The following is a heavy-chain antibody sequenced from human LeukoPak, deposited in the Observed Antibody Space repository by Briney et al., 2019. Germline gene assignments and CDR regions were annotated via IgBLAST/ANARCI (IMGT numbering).Heavy chain of an antibody. CDR3: AKGGKQWLVRVGPKHFDY. V-gene: IGHV3-23*01. D-gene: IGHD6-19*01. CDR1: GFTFSSYA. CDR2: ISGSGGST. J-gene: IGHJ4*02. Sequence: PGGSLRLSCAASGFTFSSYAMSWVRQAPGKGLEWVSAISGSGGSTYYADSVKGRFTISRDNSKNTLYLQMNSLRAEDTAVYYCAKGGKQWLVRVGPKHFDYWGQGTLVSVS.